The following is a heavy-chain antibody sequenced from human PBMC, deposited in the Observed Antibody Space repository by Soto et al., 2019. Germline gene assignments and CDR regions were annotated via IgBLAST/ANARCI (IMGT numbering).Heavy chain of an antibody. V-gene: IGHV3-21*01. Sequence: RLSCAASGFNFSRSSMNXVRQAPRKGLEWVASISTSSNLIYYEDSVKGRFTVSRVNTKNSMYLQMISLRAEDTAIYYCARGMKTAVFYGMDVWGQGTTVTVSS. CDR1: GFNFSRSS. CDR3: ARGMKTAVFYGMDV. D-gene: IGHD2-2*01. J-gene: IGHJ6*02. CDR2: ISTSSNLI.